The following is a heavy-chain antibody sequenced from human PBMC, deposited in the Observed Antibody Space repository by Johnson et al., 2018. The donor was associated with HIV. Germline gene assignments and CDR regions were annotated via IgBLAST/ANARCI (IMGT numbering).Heavy chain of an antibody. J-gene: IGHJ3*02. Sequence: QVQLVESGGGVVQPGGSLRLSCAASGFTFRSYGMHWVRQAPGKGLEWVAVIPFDGSNIKYANSVKGRLTISSDNSKNSLYLQMNSLRAEDTAVYYCAKSPLVGAIDAFDIRGQGTMVTVSS. CDR2: IPFDGSNI. CDR3: AKSPLVGAIDAFDI. V-gene: IGHV3-30*02. D-gene: IGHD1-26*01. CDR1: GFTFRSYG.